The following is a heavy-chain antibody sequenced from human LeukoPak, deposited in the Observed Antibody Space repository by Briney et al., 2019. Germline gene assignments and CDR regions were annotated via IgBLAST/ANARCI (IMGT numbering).Heavy chain of an antibody. J-gene: IGHJ2*01. CDR1: GGSISSGSYY. D-gene: IGHD3-3*01. CDR2: IYTSGST. Sequence: SQTLSLTCTVSGGSISSGSYYWSWLRQPAGQGLEWIGGIYTSGSTHYNPSRKSRVSIEEATSKNQFQLKLRSVTAADTAVYYCARRSTIFGVPSRYFDLWGRGTLVTVSS. CDR3: ARRSTIFGVPSRYFDL. V-gene: IGHV4-61*02.